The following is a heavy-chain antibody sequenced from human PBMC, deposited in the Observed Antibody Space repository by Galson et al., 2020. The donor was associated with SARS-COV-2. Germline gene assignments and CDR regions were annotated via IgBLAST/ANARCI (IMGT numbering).Heavy chain of an antibody. CDR2: IYYSRDT. J-gene: IGHJ4*02. D-gene: IGHD6-25*01. CDR1: GVSIDNSGFY. Sequence: SETLSLTCRVSGVSIDNSGFYWGWNRQPPGKGLEWIGSIYYSRDTYSKPSLKSRVTVSLDTSKNQFSLRLNSVTAADTAVYYCAREAGNSGYLYYGAPGTLVTFSS. CDR3: AREAGNSGYLYY. V-gene: IGHV4-39*07.